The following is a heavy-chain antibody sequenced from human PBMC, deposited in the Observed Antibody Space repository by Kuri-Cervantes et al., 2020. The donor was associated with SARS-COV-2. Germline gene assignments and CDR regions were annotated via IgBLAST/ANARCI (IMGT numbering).Heavy chain of an antibody. V-gene: IGHV3-21*01. J-gene: IGHJ5*02. CDR1: GFTFSSYS. D-gene: IGHD7-27*01. CDR2: ISTSGRYI. CDR3: ARDRELGTRGTNWFDP. Sequence: GGSLRLSCAASGFTFSSYSINWVRQAPGKGLEWVSSISTSGRYIYYSDSVKGRFTTSRDNAKNSLYLQMNSLRAEDTAVYYCARDRELGTRGTNWFDPWGQGTLVTVSS.